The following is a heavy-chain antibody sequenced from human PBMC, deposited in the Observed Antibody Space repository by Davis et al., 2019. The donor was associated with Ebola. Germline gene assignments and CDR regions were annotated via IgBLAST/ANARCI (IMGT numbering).Heavy chain of an antibody. CDR1: GYTFSNYG. CDR2: ISSYNGNT. J-gene: IGHJ3*02. CDR3: ARDIGVAVPGVMKDAFDI. D-gene: IGHD2-2*01. V-gene: IGHV1-18*04. Sequence: ASVKVSCKASGYTFSNYGITWVRQAHGQGLEWMGWISSYNGNTNYAQKFQGRVTMTTDTSTSTAYMELRSLTSDDTAVYYCARDIGVAVPGVMKDAFDIWGQGTMVTVSS.